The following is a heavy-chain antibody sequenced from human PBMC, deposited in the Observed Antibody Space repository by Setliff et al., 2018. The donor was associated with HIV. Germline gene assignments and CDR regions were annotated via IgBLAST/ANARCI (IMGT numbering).Heavy chain of an antibody. Sequence: SETLSLTCTVSDASISNYHWSWIRQPPGKGLEWIGSVSTTDGATYNPSLQSRVSMSVDPSKKQVSLHLTSVTAADTAVYYCSRGSAAGTGLPPRDSWGQGILVTVSS. CDR2: VSTTDGA. J-gene: IGHJ5*01. CDR1: DASISNYH. V-gene: IGHV4-4*08. D-gene: IGHD1-1*01. CDR3: SRGSAAGTGLPPRDS.